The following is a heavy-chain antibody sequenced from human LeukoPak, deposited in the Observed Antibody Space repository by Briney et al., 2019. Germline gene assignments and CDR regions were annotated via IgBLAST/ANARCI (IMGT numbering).Heavy chain of an antibody. V-gene: IGHV4-39*01. CDR3: ASGEMGHEYNIAC. J-gene: IGHJ4*02. CDR1: GGSISSSSYY. CDR2: IFYSGST. Sequence: KPSETLSLTCTVSGGSISSSSYYWGWIRQSPGKVLEWIGTIFYSGSTYYNQSLKSRVTISVDTSKKQSSLKLTSLTATATAVYYCASGEMGHEYNIACWGQGILVTVSS. D-gene: IGHD1-1*01.